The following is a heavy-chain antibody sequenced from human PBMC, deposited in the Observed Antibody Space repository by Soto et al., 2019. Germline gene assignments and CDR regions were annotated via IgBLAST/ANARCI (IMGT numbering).Heavy chain of an antibody. V-gene: IGHV1-46*01. Sequence: ASVKVSCKASGYTFTSYYMHWVRQAPGQGLEWMGIINPSGGSTSYAQKFQGRVTMIRDTSTSTVYMELSSLRSEDTAVYYCARDGGGYGSGSYSYNWFDPWGQGTLVTVSS. CDR3: ARDGGGYGSGSYSYNWFDP. J-gene: IGHJ5*02. CDR1: GYTFTSYY. CDR2: INPSGGST. D-gene: IGHD3-10*01.